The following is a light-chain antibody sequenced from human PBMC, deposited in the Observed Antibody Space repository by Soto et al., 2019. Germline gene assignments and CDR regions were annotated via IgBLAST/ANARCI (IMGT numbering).Light chain of an antibody. CDR2: DVH. CDR3: SSYRSGSTRV. V-gene: IGLV2-14*01. CDR1: SSDVGGSNY. Sequence: QSVLTQPASVSGSPGQSITISCTGTSSDVGGSNYVSWYQQHPGKAPKLMIYDVHNRPSGISNRFSGSKSGNTASLTISGLQAEDEADYYCSSYRSGSTRVFGGGTKLTVL. J-gene: IGLJ2*01.